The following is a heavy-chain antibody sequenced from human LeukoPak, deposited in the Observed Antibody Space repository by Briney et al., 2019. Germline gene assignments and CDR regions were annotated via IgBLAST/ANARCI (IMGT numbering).Heavy chain of an antibody. D-gene: IGHD6-13*01. CDR1: GFTFDDYA. V-gene: IGHV3-9*03. J-gene: IGHJ4*02. Sequence: GGSLRLSCAASGFTFDDYAMHWVRQAPGKGLEWVSGISWNSGSIGYADSVKGRFTISRDNAKNSLYLQTNSLRAEDMALYYCAKGDESIAAAGAFDYWGQGTLVTVSS. CDR2: ISWNSGSI. CDR3: AKGDESIAAAGAFDY.